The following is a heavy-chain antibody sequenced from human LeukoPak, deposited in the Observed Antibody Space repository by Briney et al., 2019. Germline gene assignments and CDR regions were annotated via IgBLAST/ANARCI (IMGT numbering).Heavy chain of an antibody. J-gene: IGHJ4*02. CDR3: AKESRDGYKDYFDY. D-gene: IGHD5-24*01. Sequence: PGGSLRLSCAASGFTFSDYYMSWIRQAPGKGLEWVSYISSSGSTIYYADSVKGRFTISRDNAKNSLYLQMNSLRAEDTAVCYCAKESRDGYKDYFDYWGQGTLVTVSS. CDR1: GFTFSDYY. V-gene: IGHV3-11*01. CDR2: ISSSGSTI.